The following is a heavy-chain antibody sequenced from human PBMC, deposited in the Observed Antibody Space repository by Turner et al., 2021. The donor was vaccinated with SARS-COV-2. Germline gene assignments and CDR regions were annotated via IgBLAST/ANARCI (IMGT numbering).Heavy chain of an antibody. CDR2: IYYSGSH. J-gene: IGHJ5*02. CDR3: ARQTRNPKLPNGFDP. V-gene: IGHV4-39*01. CDR1: GDSISSSSYS. D-gene: IGHD1-1*01. Sequence: QLQLQESGPGLVTPSETLSLTCTVSGDSISSSSYSWGWIRQPPGKVLEWIGSIYYSGSHYNKPSLKSRVTIAVDTTKNQSSMRLSAVTAADTAVYYCARQTRNPKLPNGFDPWGQGTLVTVSS.